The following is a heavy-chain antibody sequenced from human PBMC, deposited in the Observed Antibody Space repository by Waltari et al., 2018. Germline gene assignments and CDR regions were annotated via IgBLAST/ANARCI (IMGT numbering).Heavy chain of an antibody. D-gene: IGHD6-13*01. CDR2: IYPSGST. Sequence: QVQLQESGPGLVKPSQTLSLTCTVSGGSISSGSYYWSWIRQPAGKGLEWIGRIYPSGSTNYNPSLKSRVTISVDTSKNQFSLKLSSVTAADTAVYYCARRGNAFDIWGQGTMVTVSS. J-gene: IGHJ3*02. CDR3: ARRGNAFDI. V-gene: IGHV4-61*02. CDR1: GGSISSGSYY.